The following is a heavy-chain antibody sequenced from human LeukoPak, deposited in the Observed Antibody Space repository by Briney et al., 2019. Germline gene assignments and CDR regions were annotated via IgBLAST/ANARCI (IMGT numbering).Heavy chain of an antibody. CDR3: ARDDSSGYYD. V-gene: IGHV1-69*13. Sequence: ASVKVSCKASGGTFSSYAISWVRQAPGQGLEWMGGIIPIFGTANYAQKFQGRVTITADESTSTAYMELSSLRSEDTAVYYCARDDSSGYYDWGQGTLVTVSS. J-gene: IGHJ4*02. CDR2: IIPIFGTA. CDR1: GGTFSSYA. D-gene: IGHD3-22*01.